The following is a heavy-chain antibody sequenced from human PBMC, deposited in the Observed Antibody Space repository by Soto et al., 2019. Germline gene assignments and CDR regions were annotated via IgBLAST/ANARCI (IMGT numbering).Heavy chain of an antibody. CDR3: ARDISYGSGTAYGY. CDR2: ISTENGGT. J-gene: IGHJ4*02. V-gene: IGHV1-18*01. D-gene: IGHD3-10*01. CDR1: GYTFTSHG. Sequence: QVQLVQSGAELKKPGASVMISCKASGYTFTSHGISWVRLAPGQGLEWMGWISTENGGTNYAKSLQGRVTMTTDTSTGTAYVKLRSLRSEDTAMYYCARDISYGSGTAYGYWGEGPLVSVSS.